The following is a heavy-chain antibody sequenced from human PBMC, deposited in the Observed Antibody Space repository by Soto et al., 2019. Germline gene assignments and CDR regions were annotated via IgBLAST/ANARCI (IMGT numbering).Heavy chain of an antibody. V-gene: IGHV3-11*04. D-gene: IGHD6-19*01. J-gene: IGHJ6*02. CDR2: ISSSGSTI. Sequence: KPGGSLRLSCAASGFNLSHPWMTWVRQAAGKGLEWVSYISSSGSTIYYADSVKGRFTISRDNAKNSLYLQMNSLRAEDTAVYYCARGLRIAVAGTRPYYYYGMDVWGQGTTVTVSS. CDR3: ARGLRIAVAGTRPYYYYGMDV. CDR1: GFNLSHPW.